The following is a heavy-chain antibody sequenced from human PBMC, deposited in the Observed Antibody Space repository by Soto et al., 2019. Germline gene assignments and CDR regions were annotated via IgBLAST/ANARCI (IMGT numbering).Heavy chain of an antibody. CDR2: IKNKANSYTT. CDR1: GFTFSDHY. J-gene: IGHJ4*02. V-gene: IGHV3-72*01. CDR3: GRVRLGAPTRYFHY. D-gene: IGHD2-15*01. Sequence: EVQLVESGGGLAQPGGSLRLSCAASGFTFSDHYMDWVRQAPGKGLEWVGRIKNKANSYTTQYAASVNGRFTISRDDSQNSLFLQMDSLKTDDTAVYYCGRVRLGAPTRYFHYWGQGTLVTVSS.